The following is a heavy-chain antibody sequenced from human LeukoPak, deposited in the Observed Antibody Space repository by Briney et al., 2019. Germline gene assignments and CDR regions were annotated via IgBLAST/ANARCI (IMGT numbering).Heavy chain of an antibody. J-gene: IGHJ4*02. CDR2: IYYTGST. D-gene: IGHD6-6*01. V-gene: IGHV4-59*01. Sequence: PSETLSLTCTVSGGSISNYYWSWIRQPPRKGLEWSGYIYYTGSTNYNPPLTSRVNISVDRSKNQFSLNLTSVTAADTAVYYCARWGSIAVARFDYWGQGTLVTVSS. CDR1: GGSISNYY. CDR3: ARWGSIAVARFDY.